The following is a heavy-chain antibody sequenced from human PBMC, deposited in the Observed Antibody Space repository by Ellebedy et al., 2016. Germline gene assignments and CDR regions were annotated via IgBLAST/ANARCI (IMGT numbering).Heavy chain of an antibody. CDR1: GGSISSSSYY. CDR3: ARFSGWELRYFDY. J-gene: IGHJ4*02. CDR2: IYYSGST. V-gene: IGHV4-39*01. Sequence: SETLSLTCTVSGGSISSSSYYWGWIRQPPGKGLEWIGSIYYSGSTYYNPSLKSRVTISVDTSKNQFSLKLSSVTAADTAVYYCARFSGWELRYFDYWGQGTLVTVSS. D-gene: IGHD1-26*01.